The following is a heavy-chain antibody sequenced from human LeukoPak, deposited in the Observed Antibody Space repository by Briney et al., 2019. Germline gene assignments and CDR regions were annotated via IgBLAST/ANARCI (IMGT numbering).Heavy chain of an antibody. CDR3: ARDQWLALEFDY. CDR1: GFTFSSYW. V-gene: IGHV3-74*01. Sequence: PGGSLRLSCAASGFTFSSYWMHWVRHAPGKGLVWVLRINSDGSSTSYADSVKGRFTISRDNAKNTLYLQMNSLRAEDTAVYYCARDQWLALEFDYWGQGTLVTVSS. D-gene: IGHD6-19*01. J-gene: IGHJ4*02. CDR2: INSDGSST.